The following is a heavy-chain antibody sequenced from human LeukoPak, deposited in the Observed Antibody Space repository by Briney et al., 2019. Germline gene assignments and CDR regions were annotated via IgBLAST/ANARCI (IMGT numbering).Heavy chain of an antibody. CDR1: GGSISSGSYY. CDR2: IYYSGST. Sequence: PSQALSLTCTVSGGSISSGSYYWSWIRQPPGKGLEWIGYIYYSGSTNYNPSLKSRVTISVDTSKNQFSLKLSSVTAADTAVYYCARGGTGYYPYYFDYWGQGTLVTVSS. CDR3: ARGGTGYYPYYFDY. D-gene: IGHD3/OR15-3a*01. J-gene: IGHJ4*02. V-gene: IGHV4-61*01.